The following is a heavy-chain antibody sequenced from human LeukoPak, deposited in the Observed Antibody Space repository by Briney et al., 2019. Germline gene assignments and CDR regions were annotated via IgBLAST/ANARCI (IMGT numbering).Heavy chain of an antibody. CDR1: GGSISSYY. CDR2: IYYSGST. D-gene: IGHD3-22*01. J-gene: IGHJ4*02. CDR3: ARGYRSGYYPG. V-gene: IGHV4-59*01. Sequence: SETLSLTCTVSGGSISSYYWSWIRQPPGEGLEWIGYIYYSGSTNYNPSLTSRVTISVDTSKNQFSLKLSSVTAADTAVYYCARGYRSGYYPGWGQGTLVTVSS.